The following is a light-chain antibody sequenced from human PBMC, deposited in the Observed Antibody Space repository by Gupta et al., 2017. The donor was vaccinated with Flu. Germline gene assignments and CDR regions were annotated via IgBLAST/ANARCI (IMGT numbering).Light chain of an antibody. CDR1: QSVLYSSNNKNY. CDR2: WAS. V-gene: IGKV4-1*01. J-gene: IGKJ4*01. Sequence: IVMTPSPDSLAWSLGERATINCKSSQSVLYSSNNKNYLAWYQQKPGQPPKLLIYWASTRESGVPDRFSGSGSGTEFTLTISSLQAEDVAVYYCQQYYSTLPTFGGGTKVEIK. CDR3: QQYYSTLPT.